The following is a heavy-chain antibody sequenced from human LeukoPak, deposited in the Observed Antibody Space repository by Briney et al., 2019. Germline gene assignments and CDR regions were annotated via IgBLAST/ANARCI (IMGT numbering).Heavy chain of an antibody. CDR3: ARDLPTGYYISSGYYEYFLDY. CDR2: IKQDGSEK. V-gene: IGHV3-7*04. CDR1: GFTFSTYW. D-gene: IGHD3-22*01. Sequence: GGSLRLSCAASGFTFSTYWMTWVRQAPGKGLEWVANIKQDGSEKYYVDSLKGRFTISRDNAKNSLFLQMNGLRAEDTAVYYCARDLPTGYYISSGYYEYFLDYWGQGTLVTVSS. J-gene: IGHJ4*02.